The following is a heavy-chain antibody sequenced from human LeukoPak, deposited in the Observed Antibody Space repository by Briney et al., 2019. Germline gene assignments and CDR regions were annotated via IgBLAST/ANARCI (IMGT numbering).Heavy chain of an antibody. CDR2: IYYSGST. CDR1: GGSTSSYY. Sequence: SETLSLTCTVSGGSTSSYYWSWIRQPPGKGLEWIGYIYYSGSTNYNPSLKSRVTISVDTSKNQFSLKLSSVTAADTAVYYCARHIVVVTAILDYYYYMDVWGKGTTVTVSS. D-gene: IGHD2-21*02. CDR3: ARHIVVVTAILDYYYYMDV. J-gene: IGHJ6*03. V-gene: IGHV4-59*08.